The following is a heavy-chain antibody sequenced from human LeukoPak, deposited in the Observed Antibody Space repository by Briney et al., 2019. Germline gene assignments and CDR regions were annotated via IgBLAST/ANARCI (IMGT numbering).Heavy chain of an antibody. Sequence: GGSLRLSCGASGFTFSNYGMHWIRQAPGKGLEWVSSIDYSGGSSYYADSVKGRFTISRDDSKNTLYLQLNSLRAEDTAVYYCAKGYYGSGTYGWFDPWGQGTLVTVSS. CDR3: AKGYYGSGTYGWFDP. CDR1: GFTFSNYG. CDR2: IDYSGGSS. J-gene: IGHJ5*02. D-gene: IGHD3-10*01. V-gene: IGHV3-23*01.